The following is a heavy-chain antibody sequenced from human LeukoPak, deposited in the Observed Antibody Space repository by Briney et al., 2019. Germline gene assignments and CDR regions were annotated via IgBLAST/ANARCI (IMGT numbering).Heavy chain of an antibody. D-gene: IGHD3-9*01. CDR3: ASNYDTYYYYMDV. CDR2: IYHSGST. Sequence: SETLSLTCTVSGYSISSGYYWGWIRQPPGKGLEWIGSIYHSGSTYYNPSLKSRVTISVDTSKNQFSLKLSSVTAADTAVYYCASNYDTYYYYMDVWGKGTTVTIS. J-gene: IGHJ6*03. V-gene: IGHV4-38-2*02. CDR1: GYSISSGYY.